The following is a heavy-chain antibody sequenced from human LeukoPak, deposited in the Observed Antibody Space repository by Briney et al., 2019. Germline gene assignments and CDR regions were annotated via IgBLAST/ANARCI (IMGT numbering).Heavy chain of an antibody. CDR3: ARLWFGELLSPYFDY. Sequence: GGSLRLSCAASGFTFSSYSMNWVRQAPGKGLEWVSYISSSSSTIYYADSVKGRFTISRDNAENSLYLQMNSLRAEDTAVYYCARLWFGELLSPYFDYWGQGTLVTVSS. V-gene: IGHV3-48*01. D-gene: IGHD3-10*01. J-gene: IGHJ4*02. CDR1: GFTFSSYS. CDR2: ISSSSSTI.